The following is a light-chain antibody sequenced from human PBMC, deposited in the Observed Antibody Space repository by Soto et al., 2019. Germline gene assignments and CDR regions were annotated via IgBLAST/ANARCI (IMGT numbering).Light chain of an antibody. Sequence: IVLTQSPGTLSLSPGERATLSCRASQSADSNYLAWYQQKPGQAPRLLIYCGSRRATGIPDRFSGGGSGLDFTLPIRRLEREAFALYYRQYYFTGMFGQGTKVEI. CDR1: QSADSNY. CDR3: QYYFTGM. J-gene: IGKJ1*01. V-gene: IGKV3-20*01. CDR2: CGS.